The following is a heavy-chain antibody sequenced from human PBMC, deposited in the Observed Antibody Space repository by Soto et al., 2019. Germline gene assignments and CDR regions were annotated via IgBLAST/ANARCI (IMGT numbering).Heavy chain of an antibody. J-gene: IGHJ6*02. V-gene: IGHV4-4*07. CDR1: GGPTSSYY. Sequence: SETLSRTCTPAGGPTSSYYWSWIPQPAGKGLEWIGRIYTSGRTNYNPSPKSRVTMSVDTSKNQFSLKLSSVAAADTAVYCCAREEGSWGYYYYGMDVWGQGTTVTVCS. CDR3: AREEGSWGYYYYGMDV. D-gene: IGHD1-26*01. CDR2: IYTSGRT.